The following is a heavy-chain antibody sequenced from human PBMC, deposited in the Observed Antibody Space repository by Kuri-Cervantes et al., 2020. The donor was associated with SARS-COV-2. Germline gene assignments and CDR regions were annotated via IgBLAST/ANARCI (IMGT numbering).Heavy chain of an antibody. CDR1: GFTFSSYC. Sequence: GESLKISCEASGFTFSSYCMNWVRQAPGRGLEWVAHINISGTTTSYSGSVRGRFTVSRDNAKNTVYLQMNSLRVEDTAVYFCAKENEVLGCHDHYMDFWGQGNPVNGAS. CDR2: INISGTTT. CDR3: AKENEVLGCHDHYMDF. J-gene: IGHJ4*01. D-gene: IGHD4/OR15-4a*01. V-gene: IGHV3-74*01.